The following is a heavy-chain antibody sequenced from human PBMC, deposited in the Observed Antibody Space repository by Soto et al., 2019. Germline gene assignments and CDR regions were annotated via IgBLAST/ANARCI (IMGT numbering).Heavy chain of an antibody. CDR1: GNTFSSYP. CDR2: VIPGYGAA. J-gene: IGHJ5*02. Sequence: QVQLVQSGAEVKRPGSSVRVSCKASGNTFSSYPISWVRQAPGQGLEWMGGVIPGYGAADYAQKFQGRVTLTADESTSTAYMELRRLRSEDTAVYYCVRLADRSSAVLDHWGQGTRVTVFS. D-gene: IGHD6-13*01. CDR3: VRLADRSSAVLDH. V-gene: IGHV1-69*01.